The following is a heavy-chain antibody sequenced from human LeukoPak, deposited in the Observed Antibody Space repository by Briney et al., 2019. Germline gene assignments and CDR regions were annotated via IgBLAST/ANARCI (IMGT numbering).Heavy chain of an antibody. CDR2: IYHSGST. V-gene: IGHV4-30-2*01. CDR1: GGSICSGGYY. Sequence: SQTLSLTCTVSGGSICSGGYYWSWIRQPPGKGLEWIGYIYHSGSTYYNPSLKSRVTISVDRSKNQFSLKLSSVTAADTAVYYCARGKMSLRGYSSGWPDYWGQGTLVTVSS. CDR3: ARGKMSLRGYSSGWPDY. J-gene: IGHJ4*02. D-gene: IGHD6-19*01.